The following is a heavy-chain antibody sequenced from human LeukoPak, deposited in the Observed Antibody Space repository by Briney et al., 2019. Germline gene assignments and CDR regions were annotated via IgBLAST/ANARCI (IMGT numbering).Heavy chain of an antibody. CDR3: ARGRARTYYYGMDV. CDR1: GGSFSGYY. CDR2: INHSGST. J-gene: IGHJ6*02. Sequence: SETLSLTCAVYGGSFSGYYWSWIRQPPGKGLEWIGEINHSGSTNYNPSLKSRVTISVDMSKNQFSLKLSSVTAADTAVYYCARGRARTYYYGMDVWGQGTTVTVSS. D-gene: IGHD6-6*01. V-gene: IGHV4-34*01.